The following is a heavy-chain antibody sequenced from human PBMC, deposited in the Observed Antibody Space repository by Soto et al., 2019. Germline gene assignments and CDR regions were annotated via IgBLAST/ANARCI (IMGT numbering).Heavy chain of an antibody. V-gene: IGHV1-69*13. CDR3: AREGSVYKF. D-gene: IGHD1-1*01. CDR2: IVPVFGRP. Sequence: ASVKVSCKASGGSFSNFGINWVRQAPGQGLEWMGGIVPVFGRPNYAQRFRGRLTITADESTSTGYMELISLRSDDTAVYYCAREGSVYKFWGQGTQVTVS. J-gene: IGHJ4*02. CDR1: GGSFSNFG.